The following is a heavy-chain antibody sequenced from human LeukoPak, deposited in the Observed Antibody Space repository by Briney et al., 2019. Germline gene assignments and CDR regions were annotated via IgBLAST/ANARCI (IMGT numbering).Heavy chain of an antibody. Sequence: GGSLRLSCAASGFTFSDSAMHWVRQASGKGLEWVGRIRSKVYSYATLYAASVKGRFTTSRDDSKNTAYLQLNSLKTEDTAVYYCAGRRGYCSSASCLPDAFDIWGQGTMVTVSS. J-gene: IGHJ3*02. D-gene: IGHD2-2*01. CDR2: IRSKVYSYAT. V-gene: IGHV3-73*01. CDR3: AGRRGYCSSASCLPDAFDI. CDR1: GFTFSDSA.